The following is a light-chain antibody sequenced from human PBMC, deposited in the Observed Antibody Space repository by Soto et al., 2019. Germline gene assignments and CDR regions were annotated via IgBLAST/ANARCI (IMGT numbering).Light chain of an antibody. CDR3: QEYNNWPPWT. V-gene: IGKV3-15*01. CDR2: ATS. Sequence: EIVMTQSQATLSVSPGERATLSCRASQSVSSNLAWYQQKPGQAPRLLIYATSTRATGVPARFSGSGSGTEFTLTISSLQSEDFAVYYCQEYNNWPPWTFGQGTKVEIK. J-gene: IGKJ1*01. CDR1: QSVSSN.